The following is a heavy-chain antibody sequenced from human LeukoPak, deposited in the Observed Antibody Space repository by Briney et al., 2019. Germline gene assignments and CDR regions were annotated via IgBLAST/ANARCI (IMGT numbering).Heavy chain of an antibody. CDR3: ASGGYYYGPGTWDN. J-gene: IGHJ4*02. D-gene: IGHD3-10*01. Sequence: SETLSLTCAVYGGSFSGYYWSWIRQPPGKGLEWIGEINHSGSTNYNPSLKSRVTISVDTSKKKISLRLGSVTAADTAVYYCASGGYYYGPGTWDNWGQGTLVTVSS. CDR1: GGSFSGYY. CDR2: INHSGST. V-gene: IGHV4-34*01.